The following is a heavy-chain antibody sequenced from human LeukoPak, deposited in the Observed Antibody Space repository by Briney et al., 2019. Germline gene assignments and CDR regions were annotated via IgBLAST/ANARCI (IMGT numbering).Heavy chain of an antibody. J-gene: IGHJ3*02. D-gene: IGHD6-19*01. CDR3: ATGVDSSTSLEVAFDI. V-gene: IGHV1-24*01. Sequence: ASVKVSCKVSGYTLTELSMHRVRQAPGKGLEWMGGFDPEDGETIYAQKFQGRVTMTEDTSTDTAYMELSSLRSEDTAAYYCATGVDSSTSLEVAFDIWGQGTMVTVSS. CDR2: FDPEDGET. CDR1: GYTLTELS.